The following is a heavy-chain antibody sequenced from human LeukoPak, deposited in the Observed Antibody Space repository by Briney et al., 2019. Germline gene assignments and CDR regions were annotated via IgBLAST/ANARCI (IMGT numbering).Heavy chain of an antibody. CDR1: GFTFSSYS. CDR2: ISSSSSTI. V-gene: IGHV3-48*01. D-gene: IGHD1-26*01. J-gene: IGHJ3*02. Sequence: GGSLRLSCAASGFTFSSYSMNWVRQAPGKGLEWVSSISSSSSTIYYADSVKGRFTISRDNAKNSLYLQMNSLRAEDTAVYYCARAPSVGATVDDAFDIWGQGTMVTVSS. CDR3: ARAPSVGATVDDAFDI.